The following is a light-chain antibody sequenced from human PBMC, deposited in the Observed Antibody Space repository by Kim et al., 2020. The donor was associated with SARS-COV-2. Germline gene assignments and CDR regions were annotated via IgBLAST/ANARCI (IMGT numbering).Light chain of an antibody. CDR1: SLRNYD. V-gene: IGLV3-19*01. Sequence: ALGQTVRITCQGDSLRNYDASWYQQKPRQAPVVVIYGRNDRPSGIPDRFSGSNSGNTASLTITGAQAEDEANYYCNSRDSSGNHLVFGGGTQLTVL. CDR3: NSRDSSGNHLV. CDR2: GRN. J-gene: IGLJ3*02.